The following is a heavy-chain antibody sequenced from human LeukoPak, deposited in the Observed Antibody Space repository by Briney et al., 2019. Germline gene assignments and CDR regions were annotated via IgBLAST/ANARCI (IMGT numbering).Heavy chain of an antibody. J-gene: IGHJ6*02. CDR3: ARGVGFTTCMDV. CDR1: GFTLSSHM. V-gene: IGHV3-23*01. Sequence: GGSLRLSCAASGFTLSSHMMSWVRQAPGKGLECVSYFNGRGGTTDYADSVKGRFTMLRDSSKDTLFLQMNSLRAEDTAVYYCARGVGFTTCMDVWGQGTTVTVSS. D-gene: IGHD1-14*01. CDR2: FNGRGGTT.